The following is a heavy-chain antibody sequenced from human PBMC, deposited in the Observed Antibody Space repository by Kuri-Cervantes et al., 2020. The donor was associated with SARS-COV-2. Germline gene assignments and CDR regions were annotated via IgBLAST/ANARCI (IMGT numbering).Heavy chain of an antibody. CDR2: INHSGST. D-gene: IGHD3-10*01. J-gene: IGHJ4*01. CDR3: ARSNYSPYGLDY. CDR1: GGSISSSSYY. V-gene: IGHV4-39*07. Sequence: SETLSLTCTVSGGSISSSSYYWGWIRQPPGKGLEWIGEINHSGSTNYNPSLKSRVTISVDTSKNQFSLKLSSVTAADTAVYYCARSNYSPYGLDYWGQGNLVTVSS.